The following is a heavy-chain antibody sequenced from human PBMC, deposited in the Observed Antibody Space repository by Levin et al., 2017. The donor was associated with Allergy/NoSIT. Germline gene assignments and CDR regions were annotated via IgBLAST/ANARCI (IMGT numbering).Heavy chain of an antibody. CDR3: TRVVGSGWPIDY. V-gene: IGHV3-49*03. D-gene: IGHD6-19*01. J-gene: IGHJ4*02. CDR2: IRSKAYGGTT. CDR1: GFTFGDYA. Sequence: GESLKISCTASGFTFGDYAVTWFRQAPGKGLEWVGFIRSKAYGGTTDYAASVKGRFTISRDDSKSIAYLQMNSLKTEDTAVYYCTRVVGSGWPIDYWGQGTLVTVSS.